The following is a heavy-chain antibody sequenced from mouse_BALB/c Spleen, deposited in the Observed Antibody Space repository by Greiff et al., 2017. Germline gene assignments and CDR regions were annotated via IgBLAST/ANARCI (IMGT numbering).Heavy chain of an antibody. V-gene: IGHV5-17*02. Sequence: EVHLVESGGGLVQPGGSRKLSCAASGFTFSSFGMHWVRQAPEKGLEWVAYISSGSSTIYYADTVKGRFTISRDNPKNTLFLQMTSLRSEDTAMYYCARSDGYYAMDYWGQGTSVTVSS. CDR2: ISSGSSTI. J-gene: IGHJ4*01. CDR3: ARSDGYYAMDY. CDR1: GFTFSSFG. D-gene: IGHD2-3*01.